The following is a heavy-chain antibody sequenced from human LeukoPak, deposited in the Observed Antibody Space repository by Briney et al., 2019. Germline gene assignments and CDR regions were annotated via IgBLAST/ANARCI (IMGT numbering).Heavy chain of an antibody. CDR2: TTGSGDKL. D-gene: IGHD2-15*01. Sequence: GGSLRLSCTASGFTFRSYALSWVRQAPGKGLEWVSATTGSGDKLFYADSVKGRFTTSRDNSKNTLYLQMNNLRAEDTAVYYCARYENGGIDYWGQGTLVTVSS. CDR1: GFTFRSYA. J-gene: IGHJ4*02. CDR3: ARYENGGIDY. V-gene: IGHV3-23*01.